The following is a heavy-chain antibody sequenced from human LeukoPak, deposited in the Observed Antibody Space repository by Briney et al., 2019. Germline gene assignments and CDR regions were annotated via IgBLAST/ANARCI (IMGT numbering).Heavy chain of an antibody. D-gene: IGHD3-10*01. CDR2: IHSDGSST. Sequence: PGGSLRLSCAASRFTFSSYWMHWVRQAPGKGLVWVSRIHSDGSSTTYADSVKGRFTISSDNAKNTLYLQMNSLRAEDTAVYYCARDRPYGSGIDYWGQATLVTVSS. V-gene: IGHV3-74*01. CDR1: RFTFSSYW. CDR3: ARDRPYGSGIDY. J-gene: IGHJ4*02.